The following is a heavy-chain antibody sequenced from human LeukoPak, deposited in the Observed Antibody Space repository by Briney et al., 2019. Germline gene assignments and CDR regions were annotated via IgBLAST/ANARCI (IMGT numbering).Heavy chain of an antibody. J-gene: IGHJ4*02. CDR3: ARTRGAWGVTGYFDY. CDR1: GGTFSSYA. D-gene: IGHD3-9*01. CDR2: IIPILGIA. V-gene: IGHV1-69*04. Sequence: GASVKVSCKASGGTFSSYAISWVRQAPGQGLEWMGRIIPILGIANYAQKFQGRVTITADKSTSTAYMELSSLRSEDTAVYYCARTRGAWGVTGYFDYWGQGTLVTVSS.